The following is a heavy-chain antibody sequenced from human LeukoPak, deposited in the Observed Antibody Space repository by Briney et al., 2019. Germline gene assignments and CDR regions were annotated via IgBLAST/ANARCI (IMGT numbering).Heavy chain of an antibody. CDR3: AKGYIQLWWFDY. V-gene: IGHV3-23*01. CDR1: GFTFGDYA. Sequence: GGSLRLSCTASGFTFGDYAMSWVRQAPGKGLEWVSLISGSGDGAHYADSVKGRFTISRDNSKNTVYLQMTNLRAEDTAVYYCAKGYIQLWWFDYWGQGTLVTVSS. J-gene: IGHJ4*02. D-gene: IGHD2-21*01. CDR2: ISGSGDGA.